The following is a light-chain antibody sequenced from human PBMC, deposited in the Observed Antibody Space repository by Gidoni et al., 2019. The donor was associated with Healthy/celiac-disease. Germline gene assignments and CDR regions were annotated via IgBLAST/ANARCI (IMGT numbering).Light chain of an antibody. J-gene: IGKJ3*01. CDR2: DAP. Sequence: EIVLTQSPATLSLSPGERATLSCRASQSVSSYLAWYQQKPGQAPRLLIYDAPNRATGIPARFSGSGSGTDFTLTISSLEPEDFAVYYCQQRSNWPPIFTFXPXTKVDIK. V-gene: IGKV3-11*01. CDR1: QSVSSY. CDR3: QQRSNWPPIFT.